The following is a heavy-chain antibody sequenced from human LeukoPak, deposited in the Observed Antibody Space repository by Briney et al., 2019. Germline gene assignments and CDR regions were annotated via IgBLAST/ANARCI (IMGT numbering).Heavy chain of an antibody. CDR2: IRDKANSYAT. CDR1: GFTFSGSA. CDR3: SRWDCTTTGCYPFDY. Sequence: GGSLKLSCAASGFTFSGSAIHWVRQASGKGLEWVGRIRDKANSYATAYIASVKGRFTISRDDSKNTAYLQMSSLKTEDTAVYYCSRWDCTTTGCYPFDYWGQGTLVTVSS. J-gene: IGHJ4*02. D-gene: IGHD2-2*01. V-gene: IGHV3-73*01.